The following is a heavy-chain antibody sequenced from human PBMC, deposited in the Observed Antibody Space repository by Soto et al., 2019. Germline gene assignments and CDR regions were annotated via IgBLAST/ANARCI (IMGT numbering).Heavy chain of an antibody. CDR3: AHRGYGDYPRDNWFDP. V-gene: IGHV2-5*01. CDR2: TYWNDDK. CDR1: GFSLSAGGVR. J-gene: IGHJ5*02. Sequence: QITLKESGPTLVRPTQTLTLTCTFSGFSLSAGGVRVGWIRQPPGKALEWLAVTYWNDDKRYSPSLKSRLTITNDTSKNQVVLTMINMDPVDTATYYGAHRGYGDYPRDNWFDPWGQGTLVTVSS. D-gene: IGHD4-17*01.